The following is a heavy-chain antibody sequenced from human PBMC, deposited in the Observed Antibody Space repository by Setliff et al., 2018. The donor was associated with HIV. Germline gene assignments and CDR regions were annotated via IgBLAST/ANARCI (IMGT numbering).Heavy chain of an antibody. V-gene: IGHV1-18*01. CDR3: AREGVATPDEEGYYFDQ. Sequence: GASVKVSCKASGYPFSNYGISWVRQAPGLGLEWMGWISGYNGKTDFAQKFQDRVIVTTDTSTNTVYMEVMRLTSDDTAVYFCAREGVATPDEEGYYFDQWRQGTLVTVSS. J-gene: IGHJ4*02. CDR2: ISGYNGKT. CDR1: GYPFSNYG.